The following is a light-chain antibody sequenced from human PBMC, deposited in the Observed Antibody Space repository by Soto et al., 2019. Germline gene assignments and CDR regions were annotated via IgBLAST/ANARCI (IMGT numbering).Light chain of an antibody. J-gene: IGKJ4*01. CDR1: QSVGDY. Sequence: ELVLTQSPATLALSPGERATLSCRASQSVGDYFAWYKLKPGQAPRLLIYDASTRATGIPARFSGSGTGTDFTLTISRLEAFDFSVYYSQQSPLLTFGGGTMLQIK. CDR2: DAS. V-gene: IGKV3-11*01. CDR3: QQSPLLT.